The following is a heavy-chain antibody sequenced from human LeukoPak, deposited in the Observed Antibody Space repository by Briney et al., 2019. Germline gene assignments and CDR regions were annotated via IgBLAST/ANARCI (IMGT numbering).Heavy chain of an antibody. D-gene: IGHD2-2*02. V-gene: IGHV3-7*01. CDR3: ARGWGDCTTVSCYTGGDVFDM. Sequence: GGSLRLSCVASGFTFSSYWMSWVRQAPGKGLEWVANIKQDGSEKYYVDSVKGRFTISRDNARNSLFLQMNSLRAEDTAVYYCARGWGDCTTVSCYTGGDVFDMWGQGTMVTVSS. J-gene: IGHJ3*02. CDR1: GFTFSSYW. CDR2: IKQDGSEK.